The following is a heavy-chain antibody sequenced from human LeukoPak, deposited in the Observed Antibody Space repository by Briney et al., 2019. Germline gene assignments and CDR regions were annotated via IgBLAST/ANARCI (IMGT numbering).Heavy chain of an antibody. D-gene: IGHD5-12*01. CDR2: IDTDGSNT. V-gene: IGHV3-74*01. CDR1: GFTFSSYW. J-gene: IGHJ4*02. CDR3: ARGPSGYHNT. Sequence: GGSLRLSCAASGFTFSSYWIHWVRQARGKGLVWVSRIDTDGSNTNYADSVKGRFTISRDNAQNTLYLQMNSLRAEDTAVYYCARGPSGYHNTGGQGTLVTVSS.